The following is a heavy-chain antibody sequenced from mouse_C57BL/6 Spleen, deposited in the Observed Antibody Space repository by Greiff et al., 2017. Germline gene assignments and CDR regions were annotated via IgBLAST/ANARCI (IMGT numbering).Heavy chain of an antibody. CDR3: ARHNGLLGYFDY. CDR1: GFTFSSYT. D-gene: IGHD1-1*01. CDR2: ISGGGGNT. V-gene: IGHV5-9*01. J-gene: IGHJ2*01. Sequence: EVQGVESGGGLVKPGGSLKLSCAASGFTFSSYTMSWVRQTPEKRLGWVATISGGGGNTYYPDSVKGRFTISRDNAKNTLYLQMSSLRSEDTALYYCARHNGLLGYFDYWGQGTTLTVSS.